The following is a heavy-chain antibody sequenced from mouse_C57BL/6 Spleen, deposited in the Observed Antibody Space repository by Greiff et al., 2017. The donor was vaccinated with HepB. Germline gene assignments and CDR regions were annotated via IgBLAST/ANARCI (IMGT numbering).Heavy chain of an antibody. V-gene: IGHV7-3*01. J-gene: IGHJ2*01. CDR3: ARSQSPLLFFDY. Sequence: EVQGVESGGGLVQPGGSLSISCAASGFTFTDYYMSWVRQPPGKALEWLGFIRNKANGYTTEYSASVKGRFTISRDNSQSILYLQMNALRAEDSATYYCARSQSPLLFFDYWGQGTTLTVSS. CDR1: GFTFTDYY. CDR2: IRNKANGYTT. D-gene: IGHD1-2*01.